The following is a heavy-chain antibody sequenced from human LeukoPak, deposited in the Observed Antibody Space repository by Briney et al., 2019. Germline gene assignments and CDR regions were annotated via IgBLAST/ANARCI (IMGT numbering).Heavy chain of an antibody. V-gene: IGHV5-51*01. CDR1: GYSFTSYW. CDR3: ARLPRYSYGSDTFDI. D-gene: IGHD5-18*01. CDR2: IYPGDPDT. Sequence: GEPLKTSCMGSGYSFTSYWIGWVRHPPGRGLGWMGIIYPGDPDTRYSPYFQGQVTSSADKSISTDYLQWSSLRSADTAMYDGARLPRYSYGSDTFDIWGQGTMITVSS. J-gene: IGHJ3*02.